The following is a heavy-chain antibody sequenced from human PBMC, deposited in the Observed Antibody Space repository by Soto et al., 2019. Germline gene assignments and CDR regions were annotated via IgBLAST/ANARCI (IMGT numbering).Heavy chain of an antibody. Sequence: QLQLQESGPGLVKPSETLSLTCTVSGGSISSSSYYWGWIRQPPGKGLEWIGSIYYSGSTYYNPSLKSRVTISVDTSKNQFSLKLSSVTAADTAVYYCARHRSGYDLGYFDLWGRGTLVTVSS. J-gene: IGHJ2*01. V-gene: IGHV4-39*01. CDR2: IYYSGST. CDR3: ARHRSGYDLGYFDL. CDR1: GGSISSSSYY. D-gene: IGHD5-12*01.